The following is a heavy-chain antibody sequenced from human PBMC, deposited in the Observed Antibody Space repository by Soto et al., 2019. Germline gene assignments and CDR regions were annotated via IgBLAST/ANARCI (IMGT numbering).Heavy chain of an antibody. Sequence: PGGSLTLSCAASGFTFSSYSMYWGCHAPGNGLGWVSYISSSSMTIYYADSVKGRFTLYRDNAKNSLYLQMNRLRDEDTAVYYCARGGRSITMVRGVRFNWFDPWGQGTLVTVSS. CDR2: ISSSSMTI. J-gene: IGHJ5*02. CDR1: GFTFSSYS. D-gene: IGHD3-10*01. CDR3: ARGGRSITMVRGVRFNWFDP. V-gene: IGHV3-48*02.